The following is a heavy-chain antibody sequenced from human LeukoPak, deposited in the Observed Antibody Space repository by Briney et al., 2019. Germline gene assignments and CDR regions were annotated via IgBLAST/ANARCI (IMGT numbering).Heavy chain of an antibody. CDR2: ISSNGGST. Sequence: GGSLRLSCSVSGFTFSNHAMHWVRQAPGKGLEYVSGISSNGGSTYYADSVKGRFTISRDNSKNTLYLQMSSLRAEDTAVYYCVILRHTLVRWGQGTLVTVSS. D-gene: IGHD3-10*01. CDR1: GFTFSNHA. CDR3: VILRHTLVR. V-gene: IGHV3-64D*06. J-gene: IGHJ4*02.